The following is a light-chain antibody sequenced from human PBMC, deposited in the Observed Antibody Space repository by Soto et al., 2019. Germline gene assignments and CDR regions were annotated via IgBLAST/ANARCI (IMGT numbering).Light chain of an antibody. V-gene: IGKV1-9*01. Sequence: DIQLTQSPSFLSASVGDRVTITCRASPGISSYLAWYQQRPGKAPKLLIYAASTLQSGVPSRFSGSGSGTEFTLTISSLQPEDFATYYCQQLNTYPVTFGGGTKVEIK. CDR3: QQLNTYPVT. CDR2: AAS. J-gene: IGKJ4*01. CDR1: PGISSY.